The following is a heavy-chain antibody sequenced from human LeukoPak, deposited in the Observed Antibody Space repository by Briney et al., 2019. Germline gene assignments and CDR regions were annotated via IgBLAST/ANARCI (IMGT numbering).Heavy chain of an antibody. Sequence: SETLSLTCTVSGGSISSYYWSWIRQPPGKGLEWIGSIYYSGSTYYNPSLKSRVTISVDTSKNQFSLKLSSVTAADTAVYYCARSPNEYYYDSSGYSYFDYWGQGTLVTVSS. J-gene: IGHJ4*02. CDR1: GGSISSYY. V-gene: IGHV4-59*12. CDR2: IYYSGST. CDR3: ARSPNEYYYDSSGYSYFDY. D-gene: IGHD3-22*01.